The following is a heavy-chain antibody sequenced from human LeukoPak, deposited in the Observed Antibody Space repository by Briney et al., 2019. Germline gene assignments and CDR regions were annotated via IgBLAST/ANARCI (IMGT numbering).Heavy chain of an antibody. J-gene: IGHJ4*02. Sequence: SVKVSCKASGGTLSSYAISWVRQAPGQGLEWMGRIIPILGIANYAQKFQGRVTITADKSTSTAYMELSSLRSEDTAVYYCARGGGGGSGLDYWGQGTLVTVSS. CDR1: GGTLSSYA. CDR3: ARGGGGGSGLDY. CDR2: IIPILGIA. V-gene: IGHV1-69*04. D-gene: IGHD6-19*01.